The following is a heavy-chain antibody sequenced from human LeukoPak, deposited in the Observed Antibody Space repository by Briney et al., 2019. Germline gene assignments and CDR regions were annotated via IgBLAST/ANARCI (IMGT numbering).Heavy chain of an antibody. CDR3: ARPYFHYSSGPRFDY. J-gene: IGHJ4*02. Sequence: PSETLSLTCAVSGYSLSSGYYWGWIRLPPGKGLEWIGSINDSGSTYYKPSLKSRVTISVDTSKHQFSLKLSSVTAADTAVYYCARPYFHYSSGPRFDYWGQGTLVTVSS. CDR1: GYSLSSGYY. D-gene: IGHD6-19*01. V-gene: IGHV4-38-2*01. CDR2: INDSGST.